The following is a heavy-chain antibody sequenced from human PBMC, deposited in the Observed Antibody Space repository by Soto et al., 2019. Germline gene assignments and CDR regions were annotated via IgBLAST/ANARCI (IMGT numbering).Heavy chain of an antibody. CDR1: GGTFSSYA. D-gene: IGHD3-22*01. Sequence: SVKVSCKASGGTFSSYAISWVRQAPGQGLEWMGGTIPIFGTANYAQKFQGRVTITADESTSTAYMELSSLRSEDTAVYYCASSPALGVYDSSGYYFPPMFDYWGQGTLVTVSS. J-gene: IGHJ4*02. CDR3: ASSPALGVYDSSGYYFPPMFDY. V-gene: IGHV1-69*13. CDR2: TIPIFGTA.